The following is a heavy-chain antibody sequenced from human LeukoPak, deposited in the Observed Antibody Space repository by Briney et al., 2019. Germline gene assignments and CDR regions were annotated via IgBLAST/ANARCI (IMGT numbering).Heavy chain of an antibody. J-gene: IGHJ6*02. CDR1: GGSFSGYY. CDR3: ARGKVSPSIYYYYGMDV. V-gene: IGHV4-34*01. CDR2: INHSGNI. Sequence: SETLSLTCAVYGGSFSGYYWSWIRQPPGKGLEWIGEINHSGNINYNPSLKSRVTISVDMSKNQFSLKLSSVTAADTAVFYCARGKVSPSIYYYYGMDVWGQGTTVTVSS.